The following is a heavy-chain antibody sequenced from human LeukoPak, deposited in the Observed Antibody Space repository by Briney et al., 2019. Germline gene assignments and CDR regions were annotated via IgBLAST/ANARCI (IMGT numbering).Heavy chain of an antibody. CDR3: ARWYSSSQTTGIYYYGMDV. J-gene: IGHJ6*02. CDR1: GGTFSSYA. V-gene: IGHV1-69*13. CDR2: IIPIFGTA. Sequence: SVTVSCKASGGTFSSYAISWVRQAPGQGLEWMGGIIPIFGTANYAQKFQGRVTITADESTSTAYMELSSLRSEDTAVYYCARWYSSSQTTGIYYYGMDVWGQGTTVTVSS. D-gene: IGHD6-13*01.